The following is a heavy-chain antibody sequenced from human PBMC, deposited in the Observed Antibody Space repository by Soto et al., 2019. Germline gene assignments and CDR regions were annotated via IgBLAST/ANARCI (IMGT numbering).Heavy chain of an antibody. J-gene: IGHJ6*02. CDR3: AKAGGPTYNYNGVEV. CDR1: GFTFSSYG. Sequence: GGSLRLSCAVSGFTFSSYGMHWVRQAPVKGLEWVAFISYDGSEKYYADSVKGRFTISRDNSKNTLYLQMNSLRAEDTAVFYCAKAGGPTYNYNGVEVWGQGTTVTVSS. D-gene: IGHD1-1*01. V-gene: IGHV3-30*18. CDR2: ISYDGSEK.